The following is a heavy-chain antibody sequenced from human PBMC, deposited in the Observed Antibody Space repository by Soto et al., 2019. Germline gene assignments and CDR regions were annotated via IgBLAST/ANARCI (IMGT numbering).Heavy chain of an antibody. CDR2: IGGNGVTT. CDR1: GFSIGSSA. V-gene: IGHV3-23*01. D-gene: IGHD2-15*01. J-gene: IGHJ4*02. CDR3: AKSSRYCSGGGCFYYFDY. Sequence: EVQLLESGGGLVQPGGSLRLSCAASGFSIGSSAWSWVRQAPGKGLDWVSTIGGNGVTTFYADSAKGRFTISRDISGNTVFLQMSSLRAEDTALYYCAKSSRYCSGGGCFYYFDYWGQGTLVTVSS.